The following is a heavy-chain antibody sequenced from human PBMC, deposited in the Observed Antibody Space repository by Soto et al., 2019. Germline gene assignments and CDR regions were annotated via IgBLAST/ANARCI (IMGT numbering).Heavy chain of an antibody. Sequence: GGSLRLSCAASGFTFSTYAMSWVLQAPGKGLEWVSGISGSGGSTNHADSVKGRFSISRDNSKNMVYLQMNSLRAEDTAVYYCACLAWFGDPVPPFDCWGQGTVVTVSS. D-gene: IGHD3-10*01. CDR1: GFTFSTYA. V-gene: IGHV3-23*01. CDR2: ISGSGGST. CDR3: ACLAWFGDPVPPFDC. J-gene: IGHJ4*02.